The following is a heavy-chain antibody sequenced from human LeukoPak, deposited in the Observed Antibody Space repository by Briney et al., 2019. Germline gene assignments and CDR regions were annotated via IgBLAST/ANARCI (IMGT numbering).Heavy chain of an antibody. CDR2: IYYSGST. CDR3: ARDRVGPTLRYFDY. V-gene: IGHV4-31*03. D-gene: IGHD3-9*01. CDR1: GGSISSGGYY. J-gene: IGHJ4*02. Sequence: PSQTLSLTCTVSGGSISSGGYYWSWIRQHPGKGLEWIGYIYYSGSTYYNPSLKSRVTISVDTSKNQFSLKLSSVTAADTAVYYCARDRVGPTLRYFDYWGQGTLVTVSS.